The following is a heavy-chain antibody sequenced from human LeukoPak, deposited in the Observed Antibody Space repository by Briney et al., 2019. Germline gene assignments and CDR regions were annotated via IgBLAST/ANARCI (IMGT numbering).Heavy chain of an antibody. Sequence: PGGSLRLSCAASGFTFSSFWMNWVRQAPGKRLEWVANIKQDGRERNYVDSVKGRSTISRDNAKNSLFLQMNSLRVEDTAVYYCARGGTRGYSPVDYWGQGILVTVSS. CDR2: IKQDGRER. V-gene: IGHV3-7*03. CDR1: GFTFSSFW. CDR3: ARGGTRGYSPVDY. J-gene: IGHJ4*02. D-gene: IGHD5-18*01.